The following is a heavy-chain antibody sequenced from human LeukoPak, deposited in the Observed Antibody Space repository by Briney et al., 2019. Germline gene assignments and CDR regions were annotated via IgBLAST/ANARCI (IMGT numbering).Heavy chain of an antibody. CDR2: VSGTGVKT. CDR3: AKAGGSGSYFYYYIDV. J-gene: IGHJ6*03. Sequence: GGSLRHSRAASGFTFSNHAMNWVRQAPGKGLEWVSGVSGTGVKTYYADSVKGRFTISRDNSKTTLYLQINSLRADDTAVYYCAKAGGSGSYFYYYIDVWGKGTTVTVSS. V-gene: IGHV3-23*01. CDR1: GFTFSNHA. D-gene: IGHD3-10*01.